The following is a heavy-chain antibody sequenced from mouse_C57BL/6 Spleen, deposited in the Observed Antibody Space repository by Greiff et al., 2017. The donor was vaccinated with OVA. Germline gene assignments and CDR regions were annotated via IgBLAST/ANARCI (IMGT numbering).Heavy chain of an antibody. Sequence: VQLQQPGAELVKPGASVTLSCKASGYTFTSYWMHWVKQRPGRGLEWIGRIDPISGGTKYNEKFKSKATLSVDKPSSTASMLLSSLTSEDSAVSYCASYYYGGSYGYFDVWGTGTTVTVSS. CDR2: IDPISGGT. CDR3: ASYYYGGSYGYFDV. CDR1: GYTFTSYW. J-gene: IGHJ1*03. D-gene: IGHD1-1*01. V-gene: IGHV1-72*01.